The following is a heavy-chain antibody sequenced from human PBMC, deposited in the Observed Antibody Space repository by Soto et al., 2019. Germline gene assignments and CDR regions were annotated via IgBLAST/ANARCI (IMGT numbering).Heavy chain of an antibody. D-gene: IGHD2-2*01. V-gene: IGHV1-69*02. CDR2: IIPILGIA. CDR1: GGTFSSYT. CDR3: ARGYCSSTSCYASRGYYYYYMDV. Sequence: GASVKVSCKASGGTFSSYTISWVRQAPGQGLEWMGRIIPILGIANYAQKFQGRVTITADKSTSTAYMELSSLRSEDTAVYYCARGYCSSTSCYASRGYYYYYMDVWGKGTTVTVSS. J-gene: IGHJ6*03.